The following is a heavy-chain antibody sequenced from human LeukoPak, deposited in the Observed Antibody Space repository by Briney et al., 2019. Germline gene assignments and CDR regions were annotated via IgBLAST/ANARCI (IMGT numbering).Heavy chain of an antibody. V-gene: IGHV3-53*01. Sequence: GGSLRLSCAASGFTVSSNYMSWVRQAPGKGLEWVSVIYSGGSTYYADSVKGRFTISRDNAKNSLYLQMNSLRAEDTAVYYCARGSQTGTMLYFDYWGQGTLVTVSS. CDR3: ARGSQTGTMLYFDY. CDR2: IYSGGST. CDR1: GFTVSSNY. D-gene: IGHD1-1*01. J-gene: IGHJ4*02.